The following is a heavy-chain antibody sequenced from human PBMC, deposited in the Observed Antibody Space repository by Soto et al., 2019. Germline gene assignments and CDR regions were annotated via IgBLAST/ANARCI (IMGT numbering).Heavy chain of an antibody. J-gene: IGHJ4*02. V-gene: IGHV3-23*01. Sequence: EVQLLESGGGLVQPGGSLRLSCAASGFTFSSYAMSWVRQAPGKGLEWVSAISGSGGSTHYADSVKGRFTISRDNSKNTLYLQMNSLRAEDTAVYYCAKVDNTYCSGGSCYPGIWGQGTLVTVSS. CDR1: GFTFSSYA. CDR3: AKVDNTYCSGGSCYPGI. D-gene: IGHD2-15*01. CDR2: ISGSGGST.